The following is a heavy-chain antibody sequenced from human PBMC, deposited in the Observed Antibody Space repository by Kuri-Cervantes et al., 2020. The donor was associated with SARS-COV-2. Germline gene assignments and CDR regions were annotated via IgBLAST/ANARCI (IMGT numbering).Heavy chain of an antibody. D-gene: IGHD3-10*01. CDR2: ISGDGDRA. V-gene: IGHV3-23*01. CDR1: GFTFNNYA. J-gene: IGHJ4*02. CDR3: AKDKGFGELFFDY. Sequence: GESLKISCTASGFTFNNYAMRWVRQAPGKGLEWVSGISGDGDRADYADSVKGRFTISRDNSKNMLYLQMNNLRAEDTAVYYCAKDKGFGELFFDYWGQGTLVTVSS.